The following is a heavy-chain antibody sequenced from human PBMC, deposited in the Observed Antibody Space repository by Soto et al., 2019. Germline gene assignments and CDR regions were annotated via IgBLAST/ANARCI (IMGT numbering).Heavy chain of an antibody. CDR3: ARAHGRY. CDR2: ISSNGDTT. CDR1: GFTFSDYA. J-gene: IGHJ4*02. Sequence: EVQLVESGGALVQPGGSLRLSCAASGFTFSDYAMHWVRQAPGKGLEYVSAISSNGDTTYYADSVKGRFTISRDDSTNTLYLQMGSLRPDDMAVYYCARAHGRYWGQGTLVTVSS. V-gene: IGHV3-64*07. D-gene: IGHD2-8*01.